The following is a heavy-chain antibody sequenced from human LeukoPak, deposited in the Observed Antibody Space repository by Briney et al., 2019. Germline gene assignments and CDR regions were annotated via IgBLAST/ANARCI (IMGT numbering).Heavy chain of an antibody. V-gene: IGHV1-46*01. CDR2: ISPSGDST. CDR1: GYTFTRYY. J-gene: IGHJ5*02. Sequence: GASVKVSCKASGYTFTRYYMHWVRQAPGQGLEWMGIISPSGDSTSYAQKFQGRVTMTRDTSPRTVYLDLSGLRSEDTAVYYCARGRDYYAITGYHNWFDAWGQGTLVTVSS. CDR3: ARGRDYYAITGYHNWFDA. D-gene: IGHD3-22*01.